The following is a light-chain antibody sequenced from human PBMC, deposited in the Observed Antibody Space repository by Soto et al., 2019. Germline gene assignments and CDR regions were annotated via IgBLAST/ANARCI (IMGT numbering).Light chain of an antibody. J-gene: IGLJ2*01. CDR1: SSSIAAGYD. Sequence: QSVLTQPPSVSGAPGQRVTISCTGSSSSIAAGYDVHWYQQLPGTAPKLLIYGNSNRPSGVPDRFSGSKSGTSASLAITGLQAEDEADYYCQSYDSSLSGSGVFGGGTKLTVL. CDR3: QSYDSSLSGSGV. V-gene: IGLV1-40*01. CDR2: GNS.